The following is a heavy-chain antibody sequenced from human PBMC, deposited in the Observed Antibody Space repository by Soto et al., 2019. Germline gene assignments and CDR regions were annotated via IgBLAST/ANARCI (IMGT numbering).Heavy chain of an antibody. CDR3: VKDSSGFYFDS. J-gene: IGHJ4*02. CDR2: IYSGGST. V-gene: IGHV3-66*01. Sequence: GGSLRLSCAASGFTVSSNYMSWVRQAPGKGLEWVSVIYSGGSTYYADSVKGRFTISRDKSKNTLYLQMNSLRAEDTAVYYCVKDSSGFYFDSWGQGSLVTVSS. CDR1: GFTVSSNY. D-gene: IGHD3-22*01.